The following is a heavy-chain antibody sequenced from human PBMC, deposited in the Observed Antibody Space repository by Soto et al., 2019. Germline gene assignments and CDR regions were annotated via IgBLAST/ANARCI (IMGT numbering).Heavy chain of an antibody. V-gene: IGHV4-34*01. Sequence: PSETLSLTCAVYGGSFSGYCWSWIRQPPGKGLEWIGEINHSGSTNYNPSLKSRVTISVDTSKDQFSLKLSSVTAADTAVYYCARKSRLVIPLYYYYGMDVWGQGTTVTVSS. D-gene: IGHD3-9*01. CDR2: INHSGST. CDR1: GGSFSGYC. J-gene: IGHJ6*02. CDR3: ARKSRLVIPLYYYYGMDV.